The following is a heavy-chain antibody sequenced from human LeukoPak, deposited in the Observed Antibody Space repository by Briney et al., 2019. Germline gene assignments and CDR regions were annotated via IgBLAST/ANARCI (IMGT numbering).Heavy chain of an antibody. Sequence: ASVKVSCKASGYTFTDYHIHWVRQAPGQGPEWMGWINPNTGGTIYALKFQGRVTVTRDTSISTVSMDLSRLSSDDTAVYYCARDFRRGGSMEYFQHWGQGTLVTVSS. J-gene: IGHJ1*01. V-gene: IGHV1-2*02. CDR2: INPNTGGT. CDR1: GYTFTDYH. CDR3: ARDFRRGGSMEYFQH. D-gene: IGHD2-15*01.